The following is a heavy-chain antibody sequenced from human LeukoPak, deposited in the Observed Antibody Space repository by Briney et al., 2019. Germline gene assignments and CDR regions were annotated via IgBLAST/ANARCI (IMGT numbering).Heavy chain of an antibody. Sequence: PSETLSLTCTVSSGSISSSSYYWGWIRQPPGKGLEWIGSIYYSGSTYYNPSLKSRVTISVDTSKNQFSLKLSSVTAADTAVYYCARRPWSPDSSGYYDYWGQGTLVTVSS. CDR1: SGSISSSSYY. CDR3: ARRPWSPDSSGYYDY. J-gene: IGHJ4*02. D-gene: IGHD3-22*01. CDR2: IYYSGST. V-gene: IGHV4-39*01.